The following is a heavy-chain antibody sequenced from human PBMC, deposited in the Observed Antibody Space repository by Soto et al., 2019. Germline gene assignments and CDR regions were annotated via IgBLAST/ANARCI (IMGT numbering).Heavy chain of an antibody. D-gene: IGHD3-16*01. J-gene: IGHJ4*02. V-gene: IGHV3-21*01. CDR3: ARDSYGWGFDY. CDR2: ISSSSSYI. CDR1: GFTFGSYS. Sequence: EVQLVESGGGLVKPGGSLRLSCAASGFTFGSYSMNWVRQAPGQVLEWVSSISSSSSYIYYADSVKGRFTISRDNDKNSLSLQMNGLRAEDTAVYYCARDSYGWGFDYWGQGTLVTVSS.